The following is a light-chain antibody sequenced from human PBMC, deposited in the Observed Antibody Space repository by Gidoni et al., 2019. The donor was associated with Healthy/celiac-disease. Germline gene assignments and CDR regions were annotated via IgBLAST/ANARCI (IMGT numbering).Light chain of an antibody. Sequence: QSVLTQPPSESGTPGQRVTISGSGSSSNIGSNTVNWYQPLPGTAPKLLIYSNNQRPSGVPARFSGSKSGTAASLAISGLQSEDEADYYCAAWDDSLNGHVVFGGGTKLTVL. CDR1: SSNIGSNT. J-gene: IGLJ2*01. CDR3: AAWDDSLNGHVV. CDR2: SNN. V-gene: IGLV1-44*01.